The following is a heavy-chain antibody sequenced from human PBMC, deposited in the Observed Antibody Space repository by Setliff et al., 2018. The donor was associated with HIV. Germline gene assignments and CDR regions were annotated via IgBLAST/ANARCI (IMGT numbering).Heavy chain of an antibody. CDR2: IYHSGTT. V-gene: IGHV4-39*07. D-gene: IGHD6-13*01. CDR1: GGSISSVSYY. Sequence: PSETLSLTCTVSGGSISSVSYYWGWIRQPPGKGLEWIGSIYHSGTTYYNPSLKSRVTISVDTSKNQFSLKLSSVTAADTAVYYCARIGSGWSVGWFDPWGQGTLVTVPQ. CDR3: ARIGSGWSVGWFDP. J-gene: IGHJ5*02.